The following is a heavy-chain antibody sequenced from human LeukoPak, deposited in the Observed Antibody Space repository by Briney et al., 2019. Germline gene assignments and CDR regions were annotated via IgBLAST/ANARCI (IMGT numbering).Heavy chain of an antibody. J-gene: IGHJ4*02. Sequence: GASVKVSCKASGYTFTGYYMHWVRQAPGQGLEWMGWISPNSGGTNYAQKFQGGVTMTRDTSISTAYMELSRLRSDDTAVYYCARSKHPGRTEIAAAGKGTFDYWGQGTLVTVSS. V-gene: IGHV1-2*02. CDR2: ISPNSGGT. CDR1: GYTFTGYY. CDR3: ARSKHPGRTEIAAAGKGTFDY. D-gene: IGHD6-13*01.